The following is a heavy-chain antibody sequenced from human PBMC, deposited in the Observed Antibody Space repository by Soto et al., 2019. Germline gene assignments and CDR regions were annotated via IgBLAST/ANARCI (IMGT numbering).Heavy chain of an antibody. D-gene: IGHD1-26*01. Sequence: QVQLVESGGGVVQPGRSLRLSCAASGFTFSSYGMHWVRQAPGKGLEWVAVISYDGSNKYYADSVKGRFTISRDNSEDTLYLQMNSLRAEDTAVYYCANGVGATIEVPWGDAFDIWGQGTMVTVSS. CDR2: ISYDGSNK. J-gene: IGHJ3*02. CDR1: GFTFSSYG. V-gene: IGHV3-30*18. CDR3: ANGVGATIEVPWGDAFDI.